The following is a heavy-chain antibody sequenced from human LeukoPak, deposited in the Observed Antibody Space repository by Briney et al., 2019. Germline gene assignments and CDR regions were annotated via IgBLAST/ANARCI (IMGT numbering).Heavy chain of an antibody. J-gene: IGHJ5*02. Sequence: ASVKVSCKASGYTFTSYGISWVRQAPGQGLEWMGWISAYNGNTNYAQKLQGRVTMTTDTSTSTAYMELRSLRSDDTAVYYCARAHYDFWSGSHSRFDPWGQGTLVTASS. CDR1: GYTFTSYG. CDR3: ARAHYDFWSGSHSRFDP. D-gene: IGHD3-3*01. V-gene: IGHV1-18*01. CDR2: ISAYNGNT.